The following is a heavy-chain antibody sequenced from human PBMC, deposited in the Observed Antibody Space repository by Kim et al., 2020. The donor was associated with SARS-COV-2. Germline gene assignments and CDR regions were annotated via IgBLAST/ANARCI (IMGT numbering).Heavy chain of an antibody. J-gene: IGHJ6*02. CDR3: ARGRAGVVPGPILGIGPHYDYYVMDV. V-gene: IGHV4-34*01. CDR2: INHSGST. Sequence: SETLSLTCAVYGGSFSGYHWSWIRQPPGNGLDWIGEINHSGSTNYNPSLKSRVTISVDTSKNQFSLKLRSVTAADTAVYYCARGRAGVVPGPILGIGPHYDYYVMDVWGQGTTVTVSS. CDR1: GGSFSGYH. D-gene: IGHD2-2*02.